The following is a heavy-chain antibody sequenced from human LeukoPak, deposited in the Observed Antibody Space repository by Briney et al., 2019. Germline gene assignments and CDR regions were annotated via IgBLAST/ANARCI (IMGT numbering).Heavy chain of an antibody. J-gene: IGHJ3*02. CDR3: ARHSDYGDNPSDAFDI. D-gene: IGHD4-17*01. V-gene: IGHV4-59*08. Sequence: PSETLSLTCTDSGGSIRSYFRTWIRQPPGKGLECIGYIYYSGSTNYNPSLKSRVTISIDTSKNHFSLNLSSVTAADTAVYYCARHSDYGDNPSDAFDIWGQGTMVTVSS. CDR1: GGSIRSYF. CDR2: IYYSGST.